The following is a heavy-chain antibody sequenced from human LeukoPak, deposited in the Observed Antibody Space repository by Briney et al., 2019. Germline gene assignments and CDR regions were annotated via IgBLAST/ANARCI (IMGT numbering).Heavy chain of an antibody. CDR2: ISYDGSNK. CDR3: ARDVVGDYGENYFDY. J-gene: IGHJ4*02. D-gene: IGHD4-17*01. Sequence: PGGSLRLSCAASGFTFSSYWMSWVRQAPGKGLEWVAVISYDGSNKYYADSVKGRFTISRDNSKNTLYLQMNSLRAEDTAVYYCARDVVGDYGENYFDYWGQGTLVTVSS. V-gene: IGHV3-30*03. CDR1: GFTFSSYW.